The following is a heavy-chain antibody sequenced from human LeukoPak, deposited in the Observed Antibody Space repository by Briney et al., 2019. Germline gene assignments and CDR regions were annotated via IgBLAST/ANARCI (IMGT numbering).Heavy chain of an antibody. Sequence: GESLKISCKGSGYSFTSYWIGWVRQMPGKGLEWMGFIFPGDSDTRYSPSFQGQVTISADKSTTPAYLQSSSLKASDTAMYYCARHRGGSGSYYNVFVYWGQGTLVTVSS. CDR2: IFPGDSDT. CDR3: ARHRGGSGSYYNVFVY. V-gene: IGHV5-51*01. D-gene: IGHD3-10*01. CDR1: GYSFTSYW. J-gene: IGHJ4*02.